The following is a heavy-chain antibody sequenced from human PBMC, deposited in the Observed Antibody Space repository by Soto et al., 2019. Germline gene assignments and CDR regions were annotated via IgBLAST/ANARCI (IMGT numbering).Heavy chain of an antibody. CDR2: ISSWGSTI. D-gene: IGHD1-26*01. J-gene: IGHJ4*02. CDR1: GFSFSGSS. CDR3: ARDLVERIDGY. Sequence: PGGSLRLSCAASGFSFSGSSMNWVRQAPGRGLEWLSYISSWGSTIYYADSVKGRFTVSRDNAKNSPYLQMHGLTDEDTAVYYCARDLVERIDGYWGKGTLVTVSS. V-gene: IGHV3-48*02.